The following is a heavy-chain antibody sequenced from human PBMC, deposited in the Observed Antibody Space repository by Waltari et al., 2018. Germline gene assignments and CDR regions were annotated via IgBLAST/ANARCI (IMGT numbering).Heavy chain of an antibody. CDR2: RKEDGSDK. CDR3: ATWRWGQSEFDY. V-gene: IGHV3-7*01. Sequence: EAQLVESGGKLVKPGGSLRLSCVASGFTFRRHWMSWVRQAPGRGLEWVATRKEDGSDKHYVDSVRGRVTISRDNANDSLYLQMNSLRAEDTAVYYCATWRWGQSEFDYWGQGTLVTVSS. D-gene: IGHD7-27*01. CDR1: GFTFRRHW. J-gene: IGHJ4*02.